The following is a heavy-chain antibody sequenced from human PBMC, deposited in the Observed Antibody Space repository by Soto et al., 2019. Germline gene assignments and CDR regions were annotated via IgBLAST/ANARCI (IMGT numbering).Heavy chain of an antibody. Sequence: QVQLVQSGAEVKKPGASVKVSCKASGDTFTTYDISWVRQAPGQGLEWMGWISAFNGNTNYAQKLQGRVTMTTDTSTSTAYMELRSLRSDDTAVYYCARAVSHFYHYYYMDVWGKGTTVTVSS. J-gene: IGHJ6*03. CDR3: ARAVSHFYHYYYMDV. CDR1: GDTFTTYD. CDR2: ISAFNGNT. D-gene: IGHD2-8*01. V-gene: IGHV1-18*01.